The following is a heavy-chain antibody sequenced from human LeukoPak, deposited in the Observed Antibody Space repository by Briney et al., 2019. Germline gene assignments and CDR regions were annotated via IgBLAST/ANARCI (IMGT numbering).Heavy chain of an antibody. J-gene: IGHJ4*02. CDR2: ISYDGSNK. Sequence: PGRSLRLSCAASGFTFSSYAMHWVRQAPGKGLEGVAVISYDGSNKYYADSVKGRFTISRDNSKNTLYLQMNSMRAEDTAVYYCARDKYYDSSGYGYFDYWGQGTLVTVSS. V-gene: IGHV3-30-3*01. CDR3: ARDKYYDSSGYGYFDY. CDR1: GFTFSSYA. D-gene: IGHD3-22*01.